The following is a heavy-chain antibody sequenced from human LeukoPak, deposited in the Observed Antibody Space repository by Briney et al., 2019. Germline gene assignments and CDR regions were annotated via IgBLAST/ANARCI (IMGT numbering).Heavy chain of an antibody. CDR2: INPKTGGT. CDR1: AFTFTAYY. D-gene: IGHD3-22*01. CDR3: ARGLYYYDSSGYYSN. Sequence: ASVKVSCKTSAFTFTAYYIHWVRQAPGQGLQWMGWINPKTGGTNFAQKFQGRVTMTRDTSINTAYMELRSLRSDDTAVYYCARGLYYYDSSGYYSNWGQGTLVTVSS. J-gene: IGHJ4*02. V-gene: IGHV1-2*02.